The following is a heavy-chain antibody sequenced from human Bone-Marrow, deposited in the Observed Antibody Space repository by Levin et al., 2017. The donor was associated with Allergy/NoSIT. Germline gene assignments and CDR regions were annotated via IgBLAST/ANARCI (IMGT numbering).Heavy chain of an antibody. D-gene: IGHD4-17*01. CDR2: INHSGST. Sequence: SETLSLTCAVYGGSFSGYYWSWIRQPPGKGLEWIGEINHSGSTNYNPSLKSRVTISVDTSKNQFSLKLSSVTAADTAVYYCARGRDYGDSPLYYYYYYMDVWGKGTTVTVSS. V-gene: IGHV4-34*01. CDR3: ARGRDYGDSPLYYYYYYMDV. CDR1: GGSFSGYY. J-gene: IGHJ6*03.